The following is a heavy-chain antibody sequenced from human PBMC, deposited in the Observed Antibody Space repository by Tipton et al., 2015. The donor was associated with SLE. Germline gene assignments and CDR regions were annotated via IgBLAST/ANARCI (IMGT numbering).Heavy chain of an antibody. CDR1: GGSISSYY. D-gene: IGHD6-13*01. CDR2: IYYSGST. V-gene: IGHV4-59*07. Sequence: TLSLTCTVSGGSISSYYWSWIRQPPGKGLEWIGYIYYSGSTNYNPSLKSRVTISVDTSKNQFSLKLSSVTAADTAVYYCARHAIAAAGTFDYWGQGTLVTVSS. J-gene: IGHJ4*02. CDR3: ARHAIAAAGTFDY.